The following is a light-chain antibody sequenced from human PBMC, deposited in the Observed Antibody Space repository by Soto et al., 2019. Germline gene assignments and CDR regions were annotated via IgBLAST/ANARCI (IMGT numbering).Light chain of an antibody. CDR3: QQSYSTPPYT. CDR1: QSISSY. V-gene: IGKV1-39*01. CDR2: AAS. J-gene: IGKJ2*01. Sequence: DIQMTQSPSSLSATVGDRVTITCRASQSISSYLNWYQQKPGKAPQLLIYAASSLQSGVPSRFSGSGSWTDFTLTISSLQPEDFATDYCQQSYSTPPYTFVQGTQLEIK.